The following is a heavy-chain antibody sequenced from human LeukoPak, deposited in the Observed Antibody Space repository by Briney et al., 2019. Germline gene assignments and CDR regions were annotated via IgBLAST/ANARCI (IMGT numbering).Heavy chain of an antibody. V-gene: IGHV4-61*02. CDR2: IYTSGST. CDR3: TRGGLRSCSGGSCYSHYMDV. CDR1: GGSISSGSYY. J-gene: IGHJ6*03. D-gene: IGHD2-15*01. Sequence: SQTLSLTCTVSGGSISSGSYYWSWIRQPAGKGLEWIGRIYTSGSTNYNPSLKSRVTISVDTSKNQFSLKLSSVTAADTAVYYCTRGGLRSCSGGSCYSHYMDVWGKGTTVTVSS.